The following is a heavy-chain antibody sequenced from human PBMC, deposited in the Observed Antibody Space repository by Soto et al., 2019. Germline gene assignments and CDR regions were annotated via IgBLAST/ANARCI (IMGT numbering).Heavy chain of an antibody. CDR2: INPNSGGT. V-gene: IGHV1-2*02. Sequence: QVQLVQSGAEVKKPGASVKVSCKASGYTFTGYYMHWVRQAPGQGLEWMGWINPNSGGTNYAQKFEVRVSMTRETYMSTAYMELSRMSSEDTAVYYCARASGSCSRRNAFDSWGQGTMVTVAS. D-gene: IGHD2-2*01. CDR1: GYTFTGYY. CDR3: ARASGSCSRRNAFDS. J-gene: IGHJ3*02.